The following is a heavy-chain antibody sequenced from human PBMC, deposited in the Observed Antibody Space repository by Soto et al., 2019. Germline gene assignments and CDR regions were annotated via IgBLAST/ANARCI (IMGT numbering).Heavy chain of an antibody. CDR2: IIPIFGTA. J-gene: IGHJ5*02. V-gene: IGHV1-69*13. CDR1: GGTFSNYA. CDR3: ARDSVAAAVYNWFDP. D-gene: IGHD6-13*01. Sequence: SVKVSCKASGGTFSNYAISWVRQAPGQGLEWMGGIIPIFGTANYAQKFQGRVTITADESTSTAYMELSSLRSEDTAVYYCARDSVAAAVYNWFDPWGQGTLVTVSS.